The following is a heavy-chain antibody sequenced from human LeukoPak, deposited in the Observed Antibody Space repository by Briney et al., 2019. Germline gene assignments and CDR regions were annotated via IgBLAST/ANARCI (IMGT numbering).Heavy chain of an antibody. V-gene: IGHV3-43D*03. D-gene: IGHD1-1*01. CDR2: ISWDGGST. CDR3: AKAAWNNWFDP. Sequence: GGSLRLSCAASGFTFDDYAMHWVRQAPGKGLEWVSLISWDGGSTYYADSVKGRFTISRDNSKNSLYLQMNSLRAEDTAVYYCAKAAWNNWFDPWGQGTLVTVSS. J-gene: IGHJ5*02. CDR1: GFTFDDYA.